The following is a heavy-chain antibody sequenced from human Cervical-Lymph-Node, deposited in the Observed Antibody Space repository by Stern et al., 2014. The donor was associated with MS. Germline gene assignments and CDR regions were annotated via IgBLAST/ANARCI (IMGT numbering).Heavy chain of an antibody. J-gene: IGHJ4*02. Sequence: VQLVESGAEVQKPGASVKVSCKASGYTFTHYYIHWVRQAPGQGLAWMRRINTYSGVTTYARNFEGRVTMTRDTSISTAYMEVIRLTSGDTAVYYCAKDNSGSYCQYWGQGSLVAVSS. CDR3: AKDNSGSYCQY. V-gene: IGHV1-2*02. D-gene: IGHD1-26*01. CDR2: INTYSGVT. CDR1: GYTFTHYY.